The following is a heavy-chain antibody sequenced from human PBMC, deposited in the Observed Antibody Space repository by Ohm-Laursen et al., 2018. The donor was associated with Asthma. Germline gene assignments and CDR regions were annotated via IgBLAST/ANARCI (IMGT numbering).Heavy chain of an antibody. CDR2: INPSGGST. CDR3: ASEGGVVGATLYYFDY. Sequence: ASVKVSCKASGYTFTSYYMHWVRQAPGQGLEWMGIINPSGGSTSYAQKFQGRVTMTRDTSISTAYMELSRLRSDDTAVYYCASEGGVVGATLYYFDYWGQGTLVTVSS. V-gene: IGHV1-46*01. J-gene: IGHJ4*02. CDR1: GYTFTSYY. D-gene: IGHD1-26*01.